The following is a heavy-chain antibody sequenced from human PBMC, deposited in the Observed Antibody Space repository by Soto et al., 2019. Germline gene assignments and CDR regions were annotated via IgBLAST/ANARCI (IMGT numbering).Heavy chain of an antibody. CDR3: VTESGSTYGYFDH. Sequence: SETLSLTCTVSGGSVTSDEDYWTWIRQSPGKGLEWIGYISNSGSTGYNPSLKTRLSMSVDRSKNQFTLRLTSVTAADTAVYFCVTESGSTYGYFDHWGQGTQVTVSS. J-gene: IGHJ4*02. CDR2: ISNSGST. D-gene: IGHD5-18*01. V-gene: IGHV4-30-4*01. CDR1: GGSVTSDEDY.